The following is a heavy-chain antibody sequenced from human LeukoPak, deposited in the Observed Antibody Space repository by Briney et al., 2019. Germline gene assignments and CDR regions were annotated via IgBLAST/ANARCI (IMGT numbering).Heavy chain of an antibody. CDR3: ARHLPYLGADY. J-gene: IGHJ4*02. CDR1: GGSISSSSYY. V-gene: IGHV4-39*01. Sequence: SETLSLTCTVSGGSISSSSYYWGWIRQPPGKGLEWIGEINHSGSTYYNPSLKSRVTISVDTSKNQFSLKLSSVTAADTAVYYCARHLPYLGADYWGQGTLVTVSS. CDR2: INHSGST. D-gene: IGHD1-26*01.